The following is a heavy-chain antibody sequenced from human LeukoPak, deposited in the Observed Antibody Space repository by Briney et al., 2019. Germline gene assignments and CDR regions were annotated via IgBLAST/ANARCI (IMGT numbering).Heavy chain of an antibody. J-gene: IGHJ4*02. Sequence: ASVKVSCKASGYTFTGYYMHWVRQAPGQGLEWMGWINPNSADTKYAQKFQGRVTMTRDTSISTTYMELSRLRSDDTAVYYCARELADWGQGALVTVSS. CDR1: GYTFTGYY. CDR3: ARELAD. CDR2: INPNSADT. V-gene: IGHV1-2*02.